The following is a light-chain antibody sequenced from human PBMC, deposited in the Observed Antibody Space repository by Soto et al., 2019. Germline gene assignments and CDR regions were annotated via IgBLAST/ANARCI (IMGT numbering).Light chain of an antibody. CDR2: DAS. CDR1: QSLRSS. V-gene: IGKV3-15*01. J-gene: IGKJ1*01. Sequence: ETMMTQSPGTLSVSLVERATLSCRASQSLRSSLAWYQQKPGQAPRLLIYDASTRAPGIPARFSGSGSGTEFTLTISGLQSEDFAVYYCQQYNTWPQTFGQGTKVDIK. CDR3: QQYNTWPQT.